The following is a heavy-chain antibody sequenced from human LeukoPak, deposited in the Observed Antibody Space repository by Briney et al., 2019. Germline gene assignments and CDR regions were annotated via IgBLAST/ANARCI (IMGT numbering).Heavy chain of an antibody. CDR2: IYYSGST. CDR1: GGSISSGSYY. CDR3: ARGRLARSPYFDY. D-gene: IGHD6-19*01. V-gene: IGHV4-61*01. Sequence: PSETLSLTCTASGGSISSGSYYWSWIRQPPGKGLEWIGYIYYSGSTDYNPSLKSRVTISVETSKNQFSLNLSSVTAADTAVYYCARGRLARSPYFDYWGQGTLVTVSS. J-gene: IGHJ4*02.